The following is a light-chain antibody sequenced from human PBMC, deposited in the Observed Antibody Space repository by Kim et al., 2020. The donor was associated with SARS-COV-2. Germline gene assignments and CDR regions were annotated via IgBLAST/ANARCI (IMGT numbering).Light chain of an antibody. J-gene: IGKJ2*01. Sequence: LSPGETAPLACRASQIVSSYLAWYQQKPGQAPRLLIYDASNRATGIPARFSGSGSGTDFTLTISSLEPEDFAVYYCQQRSNWPPYTFGQGTKLEI. V-gene: IGKV3-11*01. CDR3: QQRSNWPPYT. CDR2: DAS. CDR1: QIVSSY.